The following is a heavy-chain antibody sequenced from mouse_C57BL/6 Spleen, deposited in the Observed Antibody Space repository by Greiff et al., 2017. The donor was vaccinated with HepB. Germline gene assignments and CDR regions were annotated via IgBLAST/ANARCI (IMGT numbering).Heavy chain of an antibody. Sequence: EVQLQQSGPELVKPGASVKISCKASGYTFTDYYMNWVKQSHGKSLEWIGDINPNNGGTSYNQKFKGKATLTVDKSSSTAYMELRSLTSEDSAVYYCTSPAQAIYAMDYWGQGTSVTVSS. CDR2: INPNNGGT. CDR3: TSPAQAIYAMDY. V-gene: IGHV1-26*01. D-gene: IGHD3-2*02. CDR1: GYTFTDYY. J-gene: IGHJ4*01.